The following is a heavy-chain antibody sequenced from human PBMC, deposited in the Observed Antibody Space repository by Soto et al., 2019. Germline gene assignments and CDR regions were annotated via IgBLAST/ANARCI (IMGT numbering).Heavy chain of an antibody. D-gene: IGHD6-13*01. CDR2: IGTAGDT. J-gene: IGHJ6*03. CDR3: ARDLVGAAAGFMDV. Sequence: SGFTFSSYDMHWVRQATGKGLEWVSAIGTAGDTNYPGSVKGRFTISRENAKNSLYLQMNSLRAGDTAVYYCARDLVGAAAGFMDVWGKGTTVTVSS. CDR1: GFTFSSYD. V-gene: IGHV3-13*01.